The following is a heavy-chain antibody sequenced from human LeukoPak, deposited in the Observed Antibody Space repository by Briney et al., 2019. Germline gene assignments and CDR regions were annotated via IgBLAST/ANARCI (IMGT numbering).Heavy chain of an antibody. J-gene: IGHJ5*02. V-gene: IGHV4-59*01. CDR3: AGDSGSSPRFDP. CDR1: GGSISSDY. CDR2: IHYSGST. D-gene: IGHD6-6*01. Sequence: SETLSLTCTVSGGSISSDYWSWIRQPPGKGLEWIGYIHYSGSTKYNPSLKSRVTMSVDTSKNQFSLKLSSVTAADTAIYYCAGDSGSSPRFDPWGRGNLVTVSS.